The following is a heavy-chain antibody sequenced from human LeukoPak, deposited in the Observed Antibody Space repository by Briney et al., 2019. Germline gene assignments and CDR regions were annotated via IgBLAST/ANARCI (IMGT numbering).Heavy chain of an antibody. Sequence: ASVKVSCKASGYTFTGYYMHWVRQAPGQGLEWMGWINPNSGGTNYAQKFQDRVTMTRDTSISPAYMELSRLKSDDTAVYYCAREHPSGGYLRDPYPFDYWGQGILVTVSS. J-gene: IGHJ4*02. D-gene: IGHD3-10*01. CDR2: INPNSGGT. CDR1: GYTFTGYY. V-gene: IGHV1-2*02. CDR3: AREHPSGGYLRDPYPFDY.